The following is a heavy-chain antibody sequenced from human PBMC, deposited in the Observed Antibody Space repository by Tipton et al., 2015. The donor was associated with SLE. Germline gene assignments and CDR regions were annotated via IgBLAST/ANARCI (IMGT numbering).Heavy chain of an antibody. D-gene: IGHD2-2*01. CDR2: INPSGGKT. V-gene: IGHV1-46*01. Sequence: QSGAEVKKPGASVNVSCKASGYTFTNYYIHWVRRAPGQGLEWMGRINPSGGKTTSAQKFQGRVTITADESTSTAYMELSSLRSEDTAVYYCARIGYCSSTSCYRGPYGMDVWGQGTTVTVSS. CDR1: GYTFTNYY. J-gene: IGHJ6*02. CDR3: ARIGYCSSTSCYRGPYGMDV.